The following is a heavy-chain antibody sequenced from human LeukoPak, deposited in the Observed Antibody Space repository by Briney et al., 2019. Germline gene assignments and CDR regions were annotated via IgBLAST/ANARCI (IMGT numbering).Heavy chain of an antibody. CDR3: ARVSPYCSSTSCRDY. J-gene: IGHJ4*02. D-gene: IGHD2-2*01. Sequence: SETLSLTCAVYGGSFSGYYWSWIRQPPGKGLEWIGEINHSGSTNYNPSLKSRVTISVDTSKNQFSLKLSSVTAADTAVYYCARVSPYCSSTSCRDYWGQGTLVTVPS. CDR2: INHSGST. CDR1: GGSFSGYY. V-gene: IGHV4-34*01.